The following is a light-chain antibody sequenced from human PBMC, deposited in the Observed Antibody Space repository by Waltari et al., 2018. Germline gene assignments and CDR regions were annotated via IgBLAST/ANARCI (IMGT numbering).Light chain of an antibody. CDR2: ATS. V-gene: IGKV3-20*01. J-gene: IGKJ1*01. CDR3: QHYVRLPVT. CDR1: QSIGRT. Sequence: EIVLTQSPVALPLSPWETATLSFRHSQSIGRTIAWYQQKPGQAPRLRIYATSTRATGIPDRFSGSGSETDFSFTIYRLGPEDCAVHYCQHYVRLPVTFGQGTKVEIK.